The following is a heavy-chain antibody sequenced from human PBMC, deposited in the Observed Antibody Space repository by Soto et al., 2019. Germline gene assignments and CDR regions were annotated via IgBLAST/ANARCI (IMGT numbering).Heavy chain of an antibody. Sequence: SETLSLTCAVSGGSISSGDYYWSWVRQHPGKGLEWIGYIYHSGSTYYNPSLKSRVTISVDTSKNQFSLKLSSVTAADTAVYYCARDVRPAHTNWFDPWGQGTLVTVSS. CDR3: ARDVRPAHTNWFDP. V-gene: IGHV4-31*11. J-gene: IGHJ5*02. CDR2: IYHSGST. D-gene: IGHD2-8*01. CDR1: GGSISSGDYY.